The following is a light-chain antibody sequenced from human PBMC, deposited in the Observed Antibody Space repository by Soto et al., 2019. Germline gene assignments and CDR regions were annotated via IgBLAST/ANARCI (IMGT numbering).Light chain of an antibody. CDR3: QQYGSSPPT. CDR1: QSVSSNY. CDR2: GAS. V-gene: IGKV3-20*01. Sequence: EIVLTQSPGTLSLSPGERATLSCRASQSVSSNYLAWYQRKPGQAPRLLIYGASSRAIDIPNRFSGSGSGTDFTLTITRLEPEDFAVYYWQQYGSSPPTFGHGTKVEI. J-gene: IGKJ1*01.